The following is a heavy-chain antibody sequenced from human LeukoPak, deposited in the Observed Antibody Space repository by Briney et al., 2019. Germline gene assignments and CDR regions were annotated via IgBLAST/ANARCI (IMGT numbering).Heavy chain of an antibody. V-gene: IGHV1-69*05. J-gene: IGHJ4*02. Sequence: SVKVSCKASGGTFSSYAISWVRQAPGQGLEWMGRIIPIFGTANYAQKFQGRVTITTDESTSTAYMELSSLRSEDTAVYYCASHYYGSSGYPYWGQGTLVTVSS. CDR3: ASHYYGSSGYPY. CDR2: IIPIFGTA. D-gene: IGHD3-22*01. CDR1: GGTFSSYA.